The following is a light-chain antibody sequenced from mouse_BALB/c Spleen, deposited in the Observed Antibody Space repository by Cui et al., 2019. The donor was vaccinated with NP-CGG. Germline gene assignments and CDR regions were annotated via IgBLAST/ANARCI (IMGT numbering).Light chain of an antibody. Sequence: QAVVTHESALTTSPGETVTTTCRSSTGAVTTSNYANWVQEKPDHLFTGLIGGTNNRVPGVPARFSGSLIGDKAALTITGAQTEDETIYFCALWYSNHWVFGGGTKLTVL. CDR2: GTN. J-gene: IGLJ1*01. V-gene: IGLV1*01. CDR1: TGAVTTSNY. CDR3: ALWYSNHWV.